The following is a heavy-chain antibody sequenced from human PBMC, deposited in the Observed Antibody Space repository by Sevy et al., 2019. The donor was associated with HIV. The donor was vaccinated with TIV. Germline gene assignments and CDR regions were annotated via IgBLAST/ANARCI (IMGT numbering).Heavy chain of an antibody. CDR2: ISSSGSTI. D-gene: IGHD3-3*01. CDR3: ARGVKFLEWDYYMDV. V-gene: IGHV3-11*01. Sequence: GGSLRLSCAASGFTFSDYYMSWIRQAPGKGLEWVSYISSSGSTIYYADSVKGRFTISRDNAKNSLYLQMNSLRAEDTAVYYCARGVKFLEWDYYMDVWGKGTTVTVSS. J-gene: IGHJ6*03. CDR1: GFTFSDYY.